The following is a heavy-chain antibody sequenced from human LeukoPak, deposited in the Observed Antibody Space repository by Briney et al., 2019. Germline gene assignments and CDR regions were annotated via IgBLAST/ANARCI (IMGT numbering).Heavy chain of an antibody. CDR2: ISAYNGNT. D-gene: IGHD6-19*01. CDR1: GYTFTSYG. J-gene: IGHJ4*02. Sequence: ASVKVSCKASGYTFTSYGISWVRQAPGQGLEWMGWISAYNGNTNYAQKLQGRVTMTTDTSTSTAYMELRSLRSDDTAVYYCARAVRQWLVRSPGDALLDYWGQGTLVTVSS. CDR3: ARAVRQWLVRSPGDALLDY. V-gene: IGHV1-18*01.